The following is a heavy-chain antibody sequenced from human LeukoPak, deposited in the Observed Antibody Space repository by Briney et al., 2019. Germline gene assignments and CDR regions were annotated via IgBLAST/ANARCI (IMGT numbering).Heavy chain of an antibody. V-gene: IGHV1-69*10. CDR3: AEGIVGATTDYYYYGMDV. J-gene: IGHJ6*02. Sequence: SVKVSCKASGYTFTGYYMHWVRQAPGQGLEWMGWINPILGIANYAQKFQGRVTITADKSTSTAYMELGSLRSEDTAVYYCAEGIVGATTDYYYYGMDVWGQGTTVTVSS. CDR2: INPILGIA. D-gene: IGHD1-26*01. CDR1: GYTFTGYY.